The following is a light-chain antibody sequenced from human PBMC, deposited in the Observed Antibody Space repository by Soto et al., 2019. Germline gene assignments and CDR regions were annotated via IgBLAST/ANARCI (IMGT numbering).Light chain of an antibody. V-gene: IGLV2-14*01. CDR1: SSDVGGYNS. Sequence: QSVLTQSASVSGSPGQSITMSCTGTSSDVGGYNSVSWYQQHPGKAPKLIIYEVTNRPSGVSNRFSGSKSGNTASLTISGLQAEDEADYYCSSYTSSSTVTFGGGTQLTVL. CDR2: EVT. J-gene: IGLJ2*01. CDR3: SSYTSSSTVT.